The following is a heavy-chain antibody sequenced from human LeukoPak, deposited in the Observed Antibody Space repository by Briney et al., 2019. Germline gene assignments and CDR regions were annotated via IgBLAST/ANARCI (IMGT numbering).Heavy chain of an antibody. D-gene: IGHD3-10*01. J-gene: IGHJ2*01. CDR2: FYSGGTK. Sequence: WGSLRLSCAASGFTVSSNYMSWIRLPPGKGLEWVAFFYSGGTKYYADSVKGRFTISRDSSKNTMYVQMTSLRAEDTAVYYCARASGAYWFFEFWGRGTLAIVSS. V-gene: IGHV3-66*02. CDR3: ARASGAYWFFEF. CDR1: GFTVSSNY.